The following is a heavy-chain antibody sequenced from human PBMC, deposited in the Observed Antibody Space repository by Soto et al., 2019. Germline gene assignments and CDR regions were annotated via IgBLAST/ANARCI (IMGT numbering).Heavy chain of an antibody. CDR2: IYPGDSDT. CDR1: GYSFTSYW. V-gene: IGHV5-51*01. Sequence: GESLKISCKGSGYSFTSYWIGWVRQMPGKGLEWMGVIYPGDSDTRYSPSFQGQVTISADKSISTAYLQWSSLKASDTAMYYCARHLTTPTEYYYYGMDVWGQGTTVTVSS. CDR3: ARHLTTPTEYYYYGMDV. J-gene: IGHJ6*02. D-gene: IGHD4-17*01.